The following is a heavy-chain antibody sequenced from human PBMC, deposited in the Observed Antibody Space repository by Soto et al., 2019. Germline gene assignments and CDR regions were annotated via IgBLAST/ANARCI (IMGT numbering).Heavy chain of an antibody. Sequence: PGGSLILSCASSGFTFSSYSMSWVRQAPGKGLEWVSAISGSGGSTYYADSVKGRFTISRDNSKNTLYLQMNSLRAEDTAVYYCAKDRREYCSGGSCYGSFAFDIWGQGTMVTVSS. D-gene: IGHD2-15*01. J-gene: IGHJ3*02. CDR1: GFTFSSYS. CDR3: AKDRREYCSGGSCYGSFAFDI. CDR2: ISGSGGST. V-gene: IGHV3-23*01.